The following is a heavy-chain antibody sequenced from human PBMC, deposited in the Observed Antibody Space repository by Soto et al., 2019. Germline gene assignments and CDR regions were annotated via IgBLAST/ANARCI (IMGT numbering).Heavy chain of an antibody. CDR1: GFTFSSYA. J-gene: IGHJ4*02. CDR2: ISGTGDTT. D-gene: IGHD2-21*01. Sequence: EVQLLDSGGGLVQPGGSLRLSCAASGFTFSSYAMTWVRQAPGKGLEWVSTISGTGDTTFYADSVKGRFIISRDNSKNTPYLQMNSLSADDTAIFYCAKAMGGVGDYQVFYFDYWGLGTLLTVSS. V-gene: IGHV3-23*01. CDR3: AKAMGGVGDYQVFYFDY.